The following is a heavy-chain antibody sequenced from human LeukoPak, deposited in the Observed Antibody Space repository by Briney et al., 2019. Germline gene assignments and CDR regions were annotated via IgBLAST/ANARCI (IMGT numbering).Heavy chain of an antibody. J-gene: IGHJ3*02. CDR3: ARMGIQDYGDYVGAFDI. CDR2: IYHSGST. V-gene: IGHV4-38-2*02. CDR1: GYSISSGYY. D-gene: IGHD4-17*01. Sequence: SETLSLTCTVSGYSISSGYYWGWIRQPPGKGLEWIGSIYHSGSTYYNPSLKSRVTISVDTSKNQFSLKLSSVTAADTAVYYCARMGIQDYGDYVGAFDIWGQGTMVTVSS.